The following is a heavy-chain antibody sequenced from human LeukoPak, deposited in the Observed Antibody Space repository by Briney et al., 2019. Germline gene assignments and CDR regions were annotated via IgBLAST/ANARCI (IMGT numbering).Heavy chain of an antibody. J-gene: IGHJ4*02. V-gene: IGHV1-2*02. CDR3: AENYYDSSGYYFDY. Sequence: ASVKVSCKASGYTFTSYYMHWVRQAPGQGLEWMGWINPNSGGTNYAQKFQGRVTMTRDTSISTAYMELSRLRSDDTAVYYCAENYYDSSGYYFDYWGQGTLVTVSS. D-gene: IGHD3-22*01. CDR2: INPNSGGT. CDR1: GYTFTSYY.